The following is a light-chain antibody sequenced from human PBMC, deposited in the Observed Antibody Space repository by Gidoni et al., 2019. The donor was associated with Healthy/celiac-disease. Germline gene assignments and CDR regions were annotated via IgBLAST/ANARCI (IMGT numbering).Light chain of an antibody. V-gene: IGLV4-69*01. CDR2: LNSDGSH. Sequence: QLVLTQPPSAPASLGASVKLTCTLSSGHSSYAIAWHQQQPEKGPRYLMKLNSDGSHSKGDGIPDRFSGSSSGAERYLTISSLQSEDEADYYCQTWGTGPWVFGGGTKLTVL. J-gene: IGLJ3*02. CDR3: QTWGTGPWV. CDR1: SGHSSYA.